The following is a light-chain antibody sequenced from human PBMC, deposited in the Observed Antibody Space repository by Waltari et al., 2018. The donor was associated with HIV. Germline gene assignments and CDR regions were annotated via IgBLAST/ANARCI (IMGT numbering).Light chain of an antibody. J-gene: IGLJ1*01. V-gene: IGLV1-44*01. CDR2: NTD. CDR1: SSNVGSTH. Sequence: QSVLTQPPSSSGTPGQRLTISCSGSSSNVGSTHVTWYQHLPGAAPKLLILNTDERPSGVPDRFSGSKSGTSASLAISGLQSEDEADYYCAVWDDSLNAYVFGTGTTVTVL. CDR3: AVWDDSLNAYV.